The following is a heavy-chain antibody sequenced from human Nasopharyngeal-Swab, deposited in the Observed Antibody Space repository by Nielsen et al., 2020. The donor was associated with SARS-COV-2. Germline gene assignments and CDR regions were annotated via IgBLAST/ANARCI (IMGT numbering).Heavy chain of an antibody. CDR2: ISSSSTI. D-gene: IGHD2-21*02. CDR3: ARAEAYCGGDCYWGYYYGMDV. CDR1: GFTFSSYS. J-gene: IGHJ6*02. Sequence: GESLKISCAASGFTFSSYSMNWVRQAPGKGLEWVSYISSSSTIYYADSVKGRFTISRDNAKNSLYLQMNSLRDEDTAVYYCARAEAYCGGDCYWGYYYGMDVWGQGTTVTVSS. V-gene: IGHV3-48*02.